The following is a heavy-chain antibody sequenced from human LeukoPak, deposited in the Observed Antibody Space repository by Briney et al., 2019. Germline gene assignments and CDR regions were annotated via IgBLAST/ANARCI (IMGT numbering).Heavy chain of an antibody. Sequence: GGSLRLSCAASGFTFSSYAMHWVRQAPGKGLEWVAVISYDGSNKYYADSVKGRFTISRDNSKNTLYLQMNSLRAEDTAVYYCARGVPYGYDAFDIWGQGTMVTVSS. J-gene: IGHJ3*02. V-gene: IGHV3-30-3*01. CDR2: ISYDGSNK. D-gene: IGHD4-17*01. CDR3: ARGVPYGYDAFDI. CDR1: GFTFSSYA.